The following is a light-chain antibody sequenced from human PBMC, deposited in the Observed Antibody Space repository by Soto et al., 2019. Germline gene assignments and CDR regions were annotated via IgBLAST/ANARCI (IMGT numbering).Light chain of an antibody. Sequence: SVLTHPASWSGSPVQSITISCTGSSSDVAFYNHVSWYQQHPGKAPKLLIYEVNNRPSGVSHRFSGSKSGNTASLTISGLQAEDEADYYCSSFASTHTYVFGTGTKVTVL. CDR1: SSDVAFYNH. CDR2: EVN. CDR3: SSFASTHTYV. V-gene: IGLV2-14*01. J-gene: IGLJ1*01.